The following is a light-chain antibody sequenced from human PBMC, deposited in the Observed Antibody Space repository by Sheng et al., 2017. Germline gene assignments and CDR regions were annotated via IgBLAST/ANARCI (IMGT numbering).Light chain of an antibody. Sequence: QSVLTQPPSVSGAPGQRVTISCTGSSSNIGAGYEVHWYQQLPGTAPKLLIFRNSNRPSGVPDRFSGSKSGTSASLAITGLQAEDEADYYCQSYDSSLSGSEVFGGGTKLTVL. CDR1: SSNIGAGYE. V-gene: IGLV1-40*01. CDR3: QSYDSSLSGSEV. CDR2: RNS. J-gene: IGLJ3*02.